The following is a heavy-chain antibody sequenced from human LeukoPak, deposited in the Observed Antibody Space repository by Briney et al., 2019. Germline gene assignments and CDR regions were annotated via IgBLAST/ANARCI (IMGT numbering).Heavy chain of an antibody. CDR1: GGXISSYY. V-gene: IGHV4-59*01. CDR3: ARAGSGYSFDN. J-gene: IGHJ4*02. CDR2: ISNSGST. D-gene: IGHD3-22*01. Sequence: SETLSLTCTVSGGXISSYYRSWIRQPPGKGREWIGYISNSGSTNNNPSLKSRLTMSIDTSKNQFSLRLNSVTAADTAVYYCARAGSGYSFDNWGQGKLVTVSS.